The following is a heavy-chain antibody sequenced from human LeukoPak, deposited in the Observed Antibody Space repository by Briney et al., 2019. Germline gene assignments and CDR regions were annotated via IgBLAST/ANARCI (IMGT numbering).Heavy chain of an antibody. V-gene: IGHV4-39*07. J-gene: IGHJ1*01. D-gene: IGHD6-19*01. Sequence: SETLSLTCRVSGVSISSGSNYWGWIRQPPGKTLEWIGSIYHSGSTYYNPSLKSRVTISVDTSKNQFSLKLSSVTAADTAVYYCARGRSAVADRTWGYFQHWGQGTLVTVSS. CDR1: GVSISSGSNY. CDR3: ARGRSAVADRTWGYFQH. CDR2: IYHSGST.